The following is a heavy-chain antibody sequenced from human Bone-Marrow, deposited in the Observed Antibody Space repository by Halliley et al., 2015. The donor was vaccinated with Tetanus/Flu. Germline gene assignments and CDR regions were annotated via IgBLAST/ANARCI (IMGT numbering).Heavy chain of an antibody. Sequence: SLRLSCAASGFTFDDYAMYWVRQTPGTGLEWVSGISWNSASVDYADSVKGRFTVSRDNAKSSLYLLMNGLRPEDTALYFCAKGRIAVAGSLELYFDYWGQGTLVTVSS. CDR2: ISWNSASV. D-gene: IGHD6-19*01. J-gene: IGHJ4*02. CDR1: GFTFDDYA. CDR3: AKGRIAVAGSLELYFDY. V-gene: IGHV3-9*01.